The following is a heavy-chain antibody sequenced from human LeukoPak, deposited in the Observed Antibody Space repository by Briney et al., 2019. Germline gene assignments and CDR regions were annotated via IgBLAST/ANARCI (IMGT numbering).Heavy chain of an antibody. CDR3: ARGRGVHDSHTYDYFDY. J-gene: IGHJ4*02. CDR1: GYTFTSYY. Sequence: ASVKVSCKASGYTFTSYYMHWVRQAPGQGLEWMGIINPAGGSTTYAQKFQGSRLTLTRDTSMSTVYMELSSLRSEDTAVYYCARGRGVHDSHTYDYFDYWGQGSLVTVSS. D-gene: IGHD3-22*01. CDR2: INPAGGST. V-gene: IGHV1-46*01.